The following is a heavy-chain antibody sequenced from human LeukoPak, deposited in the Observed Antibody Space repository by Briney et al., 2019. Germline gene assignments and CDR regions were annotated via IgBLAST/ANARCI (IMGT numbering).Heavy chain of an antibody. CDR2: ISAYNGNT. V-gene: IGHV1-18*04. Sequence: GASVKVSCKASGYXFTDYYMHWVRQAPGQGLEWMGWISAYNGNTNYAQKLQDRVTMTTDTSTSTAYMDLRSLRSDDTAVYYCARAAHYGSGTYRPFDYWGQGILVTVSA. CDR1: GYXFTDYY. D-gene: IGHD3-10*01. CDR3: ARAAHYGSGTYRPFDY. J-gene: IGHJ4*02.